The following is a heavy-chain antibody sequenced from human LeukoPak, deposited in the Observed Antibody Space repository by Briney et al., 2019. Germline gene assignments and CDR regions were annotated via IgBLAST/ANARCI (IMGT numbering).Heavy chain of an antibody. CDR1: GFTFSPYT. Sequence: GGSLRLSCAASGFTFSPYTMNWVRQAPGKGLEWVSSISSSSTYKYYADSVKGRFTISRDNAKNSLYLQMNSLRAEDTAVYYCARPTTGTTIAADAFDIWGQGTMVTVSS. J-gene: IGHJ3*02. CDR2: ISSSSTYK. D-gene: IGHD4-17*01. CDR3: ARPTTGTTIAADAFDI. V-gene: IGHV3-21*01.